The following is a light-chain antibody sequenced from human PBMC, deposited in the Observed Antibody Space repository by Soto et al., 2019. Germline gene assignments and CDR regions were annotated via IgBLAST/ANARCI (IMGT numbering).Light chain of an antibody. J-gene: IGKJ4*01. V-gene: IGKV3-20*01. CDR2: GAS. CDR1: QSVRSGY. CDR3: QQYGGAPLS. Sequence: EIVLTQSPGTLSLAPGERATLSCRASQSVRSGYLAWYQHKPGQAPRLLVYGASTRATGIPDRFSGSGSGTEFTLSITSLEPEAFAVYYCQQYGGAPLSFGGGTKVEIK.